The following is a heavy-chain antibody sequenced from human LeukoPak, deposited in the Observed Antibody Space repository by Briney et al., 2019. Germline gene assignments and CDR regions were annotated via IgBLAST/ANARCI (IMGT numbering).Heavy chain of an antibody. V-gene: IGHV4-59*01. CDR1: AVSMSSYY. CDR2: LYHSGSA. J-gene: IGHJ5*02. Sequence: SETLSLTCTVSAVSMSSYYWGWIRHPPGKGLEWIGYLYHSGSANDHPSLKSRVTISVDTSNKPFYLKMSSMTAAATAFYYCSRSLGYSGSEGFDPWGQGSLVTVSS. CDR3: SRSLGYSGSEGFDP. D-gene: IGHD5-18*01.